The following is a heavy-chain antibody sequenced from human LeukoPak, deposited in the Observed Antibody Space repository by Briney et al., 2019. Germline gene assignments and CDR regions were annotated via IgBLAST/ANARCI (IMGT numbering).Heavy chain of an antibody. D-gene: IGHD3-10*02. CDR2: ISSNSIYV. CDR3: ARDVRLHYYYYGMDV. Sequence: PGGSLRLSCAASGFTFSSYSMNWVRQAPGKGLEWVSSISSNSIYVFYADSMKGRFTISRDNAKNSLSLQMNSLRAEDTAVYYCARDVRLHYYYYGMDVWGQGTTVTVSS. CDR1: GFTFSSYS. V-gene: IGHV3-21*01. J-gene: IGHJ6*02.